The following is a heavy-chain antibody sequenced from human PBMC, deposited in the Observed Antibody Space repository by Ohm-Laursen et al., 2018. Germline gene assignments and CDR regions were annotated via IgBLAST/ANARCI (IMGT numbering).Heavy chain of an antibody. CDR1: GGSMSSYY. CDR3: ASGLRGAFDI. V-gene: IGHV4-59*08. J-gene: IGHJ3*02. CDR2: IYYSGST. Sequence: SETLSLTCTVSGGSMSSYYWSWIRQPPGKGLEWIGYIYYSGSTNYNPSLKSRVTISVDTSKNQSSLKLSSVTAADTAVYYCASGLRGAFDIWGQGTMVTVSS. D-gene: IGHD5-12*01.